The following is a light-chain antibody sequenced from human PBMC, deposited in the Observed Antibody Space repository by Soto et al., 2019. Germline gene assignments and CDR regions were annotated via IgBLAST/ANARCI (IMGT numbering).Light chain of an antibody. J-gene: IGKJ1*01. CDR3: QQYEAVVT. CDR1: QSISSY. Sequence: EVVLTQSPDTLSLPPGERATLSCRASQSISSYLAWYQQKPGQAPRLLIYDASSRATGIPARFSGSGSGTDFTLTISRLEPEDVAVYYCQQYEAVVTFGQGTKVDIK. CDR2: DAS. V-gene: IGKV3-11*01.